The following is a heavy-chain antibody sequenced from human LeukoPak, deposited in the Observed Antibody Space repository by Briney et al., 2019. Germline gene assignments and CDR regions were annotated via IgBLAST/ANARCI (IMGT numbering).Heavy chain of an antibody. CDR3: ARHARGNYSWGYSSGSHYFQH. D-gene: IGHD6-19*01. CDR1: GYSISSGYY. Sequence: SESLSLTCTVSGYSISSGYYWGWTRQPPGKGLEWIGSIYHSGSTYYNPSLKSRVTISVDTSKNPFSLKLSSVTAADTAVYYCARHARGNYSWGYSSGSHYFQHWGQGTLVTVSS. J-gene: IGHJ1*01. V-gene: IGHV4-38-2*02. CDR2: IYHSGST.